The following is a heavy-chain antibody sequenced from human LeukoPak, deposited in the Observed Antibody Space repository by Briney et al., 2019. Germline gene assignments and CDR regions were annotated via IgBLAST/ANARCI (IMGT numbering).Heavy chain of an antibody. Sequence: GGSLRLSCAASGFTFSSYGMHWVRQAPGKGLEWVAFIRYDGSNKYYADSVKGRFTISRDNSKNTLYLQMNSPRAEDTAVYYCAKASSGYDEYIWFDPGGEGTLVTVSA. J-gene: IGHJ5*02. CDR2: IRYDGSNK. D-gene: IGHD5-12*01. V-gene: IGHV3-30*02. CDR3: AKASSGYDEYIWFDP. CDR1: GFTFSSYG.